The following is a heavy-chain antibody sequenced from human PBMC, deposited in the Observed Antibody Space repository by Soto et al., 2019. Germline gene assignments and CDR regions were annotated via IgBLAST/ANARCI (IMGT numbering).Heavy chain of an antibody. D-gene: IGHD2-2*01. CDR1: GYTLTELS. Sequence: ASVKVSCKVTGYTLTELSMHWVQQAPGKGLEWMGGFDPEDGETIYAQKFQGRVTMTEDTSTDTAYMELSSLRSEDTAVYYCARGLGYCSSTSCYEVWFDPWGQGTLVTVSS. V-gene: IGHV1-24*01. CDR2: FDPEDGET. CDR3: ARGLGYCSSTSCYEVWFDP. J-gene: IGHJ5*02.